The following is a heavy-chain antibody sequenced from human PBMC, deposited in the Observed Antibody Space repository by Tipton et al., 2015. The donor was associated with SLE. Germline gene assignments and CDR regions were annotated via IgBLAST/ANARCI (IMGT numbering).Heavy chain of an antibody. J-gene: IGHJ2*01. V-gene: IGHV4-34*01. D-gene: IGHD3-10*01. Sequence: TLSLTCAVYGGSFSGYYWSWIRQPPGKGLEWIGEINHSGSTNYNPSLKSRVTISADTSKNQFSLKLSSVTAADTAVYYCARGYYGSGEHDLWGRGTLVTVSS. CDR2: INHSGST. CDR3: ARGYYGSGEHDL. CDR1: GGSFSGYY.